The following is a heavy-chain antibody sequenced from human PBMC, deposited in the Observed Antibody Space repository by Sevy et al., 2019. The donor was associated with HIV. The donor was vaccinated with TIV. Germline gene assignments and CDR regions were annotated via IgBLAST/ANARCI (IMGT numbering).Heavy chain of an antibody. CDR3: TKGIVGATWDWYDP. CDR2: IKSRHDGGTI. V-gene: IGHV3-15*01. J-gene: IGHJ5*02. D-gene: IGHD1-26*01. Sequence: GGSLRLSCAASGFTFNEAWMSWVRQAPGKGLEWVGRIKSRHDGGTIDYAAPVKGRFTISRDDSTVMLYLQMESLTSEDIAVYYCTKGIVGATWDWYDPWGQGTLVTVSS. CDR1: GFTFNEAW.